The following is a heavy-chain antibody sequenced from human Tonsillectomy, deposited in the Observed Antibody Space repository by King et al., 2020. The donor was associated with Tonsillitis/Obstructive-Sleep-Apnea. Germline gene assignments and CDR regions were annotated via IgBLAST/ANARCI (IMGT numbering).Heavy chain of an antibody. D-gene: IGHD6-19*01. V-gene: IGHV3-30*01. CDR2: RSYDGSNK. CDR3: ARRPRSWAVAGPDLYYFDY. Sequence: VQLVESGGGVVQPGRSLRLSCAASAFTFSSYTMHWVRQAPGKGLEWVAVRSYDGSNKYSADSVKGRFTISRDNSKNTLYLQMNGLRAEDTALYYCARRPRSWAVAGPDLYYFDYWGQGTLVTVSS. CDR1: AFTFSSYT. J-gene: IGHJ4*02.